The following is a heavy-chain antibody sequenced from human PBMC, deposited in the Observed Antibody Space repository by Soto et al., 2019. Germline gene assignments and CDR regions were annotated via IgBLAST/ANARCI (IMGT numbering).Heavy chain of an antibody. Sequence: QVQLVQSGAEVKKPGSSVKVSCKASGGTFNSYALTWVRQAPGHGLEWMGGIIPIFRSTNCAQKFQGRVTITANRSTSTAYMELSSLIADDPAVYYCARGLHPTYGSGRHSLYWYFDLWGRGTLVTVSS. CDR3: ARGLHPTYGSGRHSLYWYFDL. J-gene: IGHJ2*01. V-gene: IGHV1-69*06. D-gene: IGHD2-15*01. CDR1: GGTFNSYA. CDR2: IIPIFRST.